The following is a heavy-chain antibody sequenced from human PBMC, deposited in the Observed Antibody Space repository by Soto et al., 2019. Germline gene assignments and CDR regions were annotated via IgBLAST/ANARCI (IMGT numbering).Heavy chain of an antibody. Sequence: PSETLSLTCAVYGGSVRGFYWSWIRQPPGKGLEWIGEINHSGSSHYNPSLKSRSTILLDTSKNQVSLRLSSVTAADTAVYYCARGSQWLDYWGQGALVTVS. D-gene: IGHD6-19*01. J-gene: IGHJ4*02. CDR2: INHSGSS. CDR1: GGSVRGFY. V-gene: IGHV4-34*01. CDR3: ARGSQWLDY.